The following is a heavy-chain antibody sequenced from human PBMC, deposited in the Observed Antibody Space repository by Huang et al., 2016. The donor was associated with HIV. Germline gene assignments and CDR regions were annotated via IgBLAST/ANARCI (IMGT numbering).Heavy chain of an antibody. CDR2: INHSEST. CDR1: GGSFSGYC. Sequence: QVQLQQWGAGLLRPSETLSLTCAVYGGSFSGYCGTWIRQPPGKGLEWIGEINHSESTNYNPSLKSRVTISVDTSRNQFSLTLTSVTAADTAVYYCARGQGGYYYYYMDVWGKGTTVTVSS. V-gene: IGHV4-34*01. CDR3: ARGQGGYYYYYMDV. J-gene: IGHJ6*03.